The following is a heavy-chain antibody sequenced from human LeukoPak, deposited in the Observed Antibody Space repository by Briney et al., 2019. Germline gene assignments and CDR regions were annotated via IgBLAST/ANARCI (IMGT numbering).Heavy chain of an antibody. D-gene: IGHD3-22*01. CDR3: AKDAYYYDSSGSTY. J-gene: IGHJ4*02. CDR1: GFTFSSYA. Sequence: GGSLRLSCAASGFTFSSYAMSWVRQAPGKGLEWVSAISGSGGSTYYADSVKGRFTISRDNSKNTLYLQMNSLRAEDTAVYDCAKDAYYYDSSGSTYWGQGTLVTVSS. V-gene: IGHV3-23*01. CDR2: ISGSGGST.